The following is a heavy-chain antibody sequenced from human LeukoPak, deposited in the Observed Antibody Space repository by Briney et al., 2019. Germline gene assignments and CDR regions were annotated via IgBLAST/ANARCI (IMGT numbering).Heavy chain of an antibody. D-gene: IGHD6-13*01. CDR3: ARGRQQLARIDY. V-gene: IGHV4-39*07. CDR2: INHSGST. CDR1: GGSISSSSYY. Sequence: TTSETLSLTCTVSGGSISSSSYYWGWIRQPPGKGLEWIGEINHSGSTNYNPSLKSRVTISVDTSKNQFSLKLSSVTAADTAVYYCARGRQQLARIDYWGQGTLVTVSS. J-gene: IGHJ4*02.